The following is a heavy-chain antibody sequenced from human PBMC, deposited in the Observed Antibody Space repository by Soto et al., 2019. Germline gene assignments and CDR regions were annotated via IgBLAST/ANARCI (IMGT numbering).Heavy chain of an antibody. CDR2: INQDGSAI. V-gene: IGHV3-7*01. J-gene: IGHJ1*01. D-gene: IGHD1-26*01. Sequence: EVQLVESGGGLVQPGWSLRLSCAASGFTFSSSWMSWVRQTPGKGLEWVANINQDGSAIYSVDSVKGRFTVSRDNAKNSLYLQMSSLRAEDTAVYYCARELIVGPAEYFQHWGQGTLVTVSS. CDR3: ARELIVGPAEYFQH. CDR1: GFTFSSSW.